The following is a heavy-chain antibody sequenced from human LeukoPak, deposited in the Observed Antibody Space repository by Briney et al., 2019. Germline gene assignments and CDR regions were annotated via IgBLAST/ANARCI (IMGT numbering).Heavy chain of an antibody. V-gene: IGHV3-15*01. J-gene: IGHJ4*02. CDR1: GFTFSDAW. D-gene: IGHD4-17*01. CDR2: IKSKPYGGTT. Sequence: PGGSLRLSCAASGFTFSDAWMNWVRQAPGKGLEWVGRIKSKPYGGTTDYAAPGKGRFTISRDDSKNTLYLEMNSLKTEDTAVYYCTTDGKSTVSNRFDYWGQGTLVTFSS. CDR3: TTDGKSTVSNRFDY.